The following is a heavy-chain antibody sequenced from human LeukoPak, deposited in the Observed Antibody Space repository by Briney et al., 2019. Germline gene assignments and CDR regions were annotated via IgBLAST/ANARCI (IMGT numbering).Heavy chain of an antibody. Sequence: GGSLRLSCVASGFTFDDYAMHWVRQAPGKGLEWVSLISWDGGSTYYADSVKGRFTISRDNSKNSLYLQMNSLRTEDTALYYCAKDNCGGDCYYYYYGMDVWGQGTTVTVSS. D-gene: IGHD2-21*02. CDR2: ISWDGGST. V-gene: IGHV3-43*01. CDR1: GFTFDDYA. CDR3: AKDNCGGDCYYYYYGMDV. J-gene: IGHJ6*02.